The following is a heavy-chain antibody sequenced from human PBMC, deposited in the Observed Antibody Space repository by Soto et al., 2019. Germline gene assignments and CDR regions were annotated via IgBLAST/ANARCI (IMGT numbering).Heavy chain of an antibody. D-gene: IGHD1-1*01. Sequence: SETLSLTCTVSGGSINSDYWTWIRQPPGRGLEWIGYIYYTGSTSYNPSLRSRVTISVDRSKNQFSLKLGSVTAADTALYYCARDQGHAYNRAGFNYWRQGILVTVCS. CDR1: GGSINSDY. V-gene: IGHV4-59*01. CDR3: ARDQGHAYNRAGFNY. CDR2: IYYTGST. J-gene: IGHJ4*02.